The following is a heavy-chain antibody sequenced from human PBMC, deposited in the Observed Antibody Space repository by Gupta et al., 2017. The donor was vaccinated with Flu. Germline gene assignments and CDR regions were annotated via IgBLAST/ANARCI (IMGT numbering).Heavy chain of an antibody. J-gene: IGHJ4*02. Sequence: EVQLVESGGGLVQPGGSLRLSCAASGFTFSSYEMNWVRQAPGKGLEWVSYISSSGSTIYDADSVKGRFTISRDNAKNSLYLQMNSLRAEDTAVYYCARDLTWYSSTTHRPDDWGTGTLVTGYS. D-gene: IGHD6-13*01. V-gene: IGHV3-48*03. CDR2: ISSSGSTI. CDR1: GFTFSSYE. CDR3: ARDLTWYSSTTHRPDD.